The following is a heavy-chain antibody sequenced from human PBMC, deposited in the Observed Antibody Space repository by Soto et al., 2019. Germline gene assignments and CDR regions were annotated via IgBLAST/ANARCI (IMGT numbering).Heavy chain of an antibody. CDR2: IKPDGREK. CDR3: ARGQGYRHDY. D-gene: IGHD3-16*02. J-gene: IGHJ4*02. Sequence: GGSLRLSCVASGFPFSTYWMSWVRQAPGKGLEWVANIKPDGREKYFVDSLKGRFTISRDNAKNSLYLQMNSLRTEDTAVYFCARGQGYRHDYWGQGILVTVSS. CDR1: GFPFSTYW. V-gene: IGHV3-7*01.